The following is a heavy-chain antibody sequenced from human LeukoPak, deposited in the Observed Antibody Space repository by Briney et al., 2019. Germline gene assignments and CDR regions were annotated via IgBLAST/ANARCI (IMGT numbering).Heavy chain of an antibody. V-gene: IGHV3-11*01. J-gene: IGHJ4*02. D-gene: IGHD4-17*01. CDR2: ISSSGSTI. CDR1: GFTFSDYY. CDR3: AALDYGDYPVDY. Sequence: GRSLRLSCAASGFTFSDYYMSWIRQAPGKGLEWVSYISSSGSTIYYADSVKGRFTISRDNAKNSLYLQMNSLRAEDTAVYYCAALDYGDYPVDYWGQGTLVTVSS.